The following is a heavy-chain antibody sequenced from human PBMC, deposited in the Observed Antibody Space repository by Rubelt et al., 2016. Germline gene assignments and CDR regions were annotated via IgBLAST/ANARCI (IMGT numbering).Heavy chain of an antibody. CDR1: GFTFSNAW. CDR3: TTDTAMDNDFDY. Sequence: EVQLVESGGGLVKPGGSLRLSCAASGFTFSNAWMNWVRQAPGKGLEWVGRITSKTDGGTTDYAAPVKGRCTISRDDSKNTLYLQMNSLKTEDTAVYYCTTDTAMDNDFDYWGQGTLVTVSS. CDR2: ITSKTDGGTT. D-gene: IGHD5-18*01. V-gene: IGHV3-15*07. J-gene: IGHJ4*02.